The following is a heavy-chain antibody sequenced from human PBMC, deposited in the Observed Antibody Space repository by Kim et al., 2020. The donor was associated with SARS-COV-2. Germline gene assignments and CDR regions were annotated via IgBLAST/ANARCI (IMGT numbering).Heavy chain of an antibody. J-gene: IGHJ4*02. CDR3: AKKGRDTRSWYYFDY. V-gene: IGHV3-23*03. D-gene: IGHD6-13*01. Sequence: DSAKGRFTISRDNSKHTLYLQMNSLRAEDTAVYYCAKKGRDTRSWYYFDYWGQGSLVTVSS.